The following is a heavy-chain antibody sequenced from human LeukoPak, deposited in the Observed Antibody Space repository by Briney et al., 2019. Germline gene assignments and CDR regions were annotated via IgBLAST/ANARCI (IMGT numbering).Heavy chain of an antibody. V-gene: IGHV3-23*01. CDR2: MCGTAGCT. J-gene: IGHJ5*01. D-gene: IGHD3-22*01. Sequence: PEGSLTPSCQASGFTFYMYAMSWVRQAPGKGLEWVASMCGTAGCTFYPDSVKGRFTNSRDNSKNVLYLRMNSLTAEDTAIYYCAKDRPNFHENSGHYYRRDGDSWGQGTLVTVSS. CDR1: GFTFYMYA. CDR3: AKDRPNFHENSGHYYRRDGDS.